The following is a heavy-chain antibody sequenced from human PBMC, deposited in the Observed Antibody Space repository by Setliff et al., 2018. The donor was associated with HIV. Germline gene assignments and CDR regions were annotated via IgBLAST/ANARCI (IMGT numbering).Heavy chain of an antibody. V-gene: IGHV1-8*01. D-gene: IGHD3-10*01. Sequence: GASVKVSCKASGYTFTSYDINWVRQATGQGLVWMGWMNPNSGNTGYAQKFQGRVTMTRNTSISTAYMELSSLRSEDTAVYYCARASHEYGLFDPWGQGTLVTVSS. CDR1: GYTFTSYD. CDR3: ARASHEYGLFDP. J-gene: IGHJ5*02. CDR2: MNPNSGNT.